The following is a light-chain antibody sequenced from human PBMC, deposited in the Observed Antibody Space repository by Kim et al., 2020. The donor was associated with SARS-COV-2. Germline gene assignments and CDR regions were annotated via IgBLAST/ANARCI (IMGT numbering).Light chain of an antibody. CDR1: QSLTSNS. J-gene: IGKJ1*01. CDR3: QQYEASPKT. V-gene: IGKV3-20*01. Sequence: LSSGERATLSCRASQSLTSNSLAWYQQKPGQAPRLLIYSASSRATGIPDRFSGSGSGTDFTLTISRLEPEDFAMYYCQQYEASPKTFGHGTKVEIK. CDR2: SAS.